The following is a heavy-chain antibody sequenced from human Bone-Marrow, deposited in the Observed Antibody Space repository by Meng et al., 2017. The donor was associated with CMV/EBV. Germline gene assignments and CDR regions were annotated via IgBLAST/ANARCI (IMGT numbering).Heavy chain of an antibody. CDR2: INPKTGGT. Sequence: ASVKVSCKASGYPFTDYFIHWVRQAPGQGLEWMGWINPKTGGTNYAQSFQGRVTMTRDTSIGTAYMELRRLKSDDTAVYYCARVDVTIFGVVIGDGMDVWGQGTTVTVSS. J-gene: IGHJ6*02. CDR1: GYPFTDYF. V-gene: IGHV1-2*02. CDR3: ARVDVTIFGVVIGDGMDV. D-gene: IGHD3-3*01.